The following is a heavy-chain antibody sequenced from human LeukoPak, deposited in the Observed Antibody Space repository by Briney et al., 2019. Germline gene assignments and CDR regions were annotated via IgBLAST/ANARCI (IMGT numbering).Heavy chain of an antibody. CDR1: GGNFVTYA. CDR3: AREFEDFDDYSDSYYGMDV. V-gene: IGHV1-69*04. Sequence: SVNVSCKASGGNFVTYAFSWVRQPPGQGLEWVGRITHIIGVRNYARKFQGRVIISADKSTTTVYMELSSLRSDDTAIYYCAREFEDFDDYSDSYYGMDVWGQGTTVTASS. D-gene: IGHD4-11*01. CDR2: ITHIIGVR. J-gene: IGHJ6*02.